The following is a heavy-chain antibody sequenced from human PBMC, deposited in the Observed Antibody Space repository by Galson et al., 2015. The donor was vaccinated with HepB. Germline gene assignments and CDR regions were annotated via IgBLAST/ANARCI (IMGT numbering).Heavy chain of an antibody. V-gene: IGHV3-7*01. J-gene: IGHJ4*02. CDR3: ANSGGLSPEEPLNY. CDR2: IKQGGSEK. D-gene: IGHD1-14*01. Sequence: SLRLSCAASGFTFSSYWMSWVRQAPGKGLEWVANIKQGGSEKYYVDSVKGRFTISRDNAKNSLYLQMNSLRAEDTAVYYCANSGGLSPEEPLNYWGQGTLVTVSS. CDR1: GFTFSSYW.